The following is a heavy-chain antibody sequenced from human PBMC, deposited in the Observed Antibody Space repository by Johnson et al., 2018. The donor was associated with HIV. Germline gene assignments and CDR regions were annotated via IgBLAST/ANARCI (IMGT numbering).Heavy chain of an antibody. CDR1: GFSFSTYA. CDR3: ARPPGVGSVDAFDI. J-gene: IGHJ3*02. Sequence: QVQLVESGGGVVQPGRSLRLSCAASGFSFSTYAMRWVRQAPGKGLEGVAVISDDGTNTDYADAVKGRFTISRDNAKNSLYLQMNSLRAEDTAVYYCARPPGVGSVDAFDIWGQGTMVTVSS. V-gene: IGHV3-30-3*01. CDR2: ISDDGTNT. D-gene: IGHD2-15*01.